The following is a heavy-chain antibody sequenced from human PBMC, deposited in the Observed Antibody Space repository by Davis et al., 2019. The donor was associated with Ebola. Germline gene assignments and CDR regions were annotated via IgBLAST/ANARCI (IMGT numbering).Heavy chain of an antibody. CDR2: IYYSGST. D-gene: IGHD2-2*01. J-gene: IGHJ5*02. V-gene: IGHV4-30-4*01. CDR1: GGSISSGDYY. Sequence: MPSETLSLTCTVSGGSISSGDYYWSWIRQPPGKGLEWIGYIYYSGSTYYNPSLKSRVTISVDTSKNQFSLKLSSVTAADTAVYYCARDYWPFCSSTSCYGGNWFDPWGQGTLVTVSS. CDR3: ARDYWPFCSSTSCYGGNWFDP.